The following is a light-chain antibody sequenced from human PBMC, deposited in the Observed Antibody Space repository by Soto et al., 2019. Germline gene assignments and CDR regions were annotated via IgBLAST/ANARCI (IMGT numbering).Light chain of an antibody. J-gene: IGLJ1*01. V-gene: IGLV2-14*01. CDR1: SSDVGGYNY. CDR3: SSYTSSSTNV. CDR2: EVS. Sequence: QSVLTQPASVSGSPGQSITISCTGTSSDVGGYNYVSWYQQHPGKTPKLMIYEVSTRPSGVSNRFSGSKSGNTASLTISGLQAEYEADYYCSSYTSSSTNVFGTGTKVTVL.